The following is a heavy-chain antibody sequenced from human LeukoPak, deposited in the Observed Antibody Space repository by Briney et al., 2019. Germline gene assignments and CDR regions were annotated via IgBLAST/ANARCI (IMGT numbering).Heavy chain of an antibody. CDR1: GGSLSG. CDR2: INRSGST. J-gene: IGHJ3*02. CDR3: ARDYIAAAGTKGAFDI. Sequence: KSSETLSLTCGVYGGSLSGWSWIRQPPGKGLEWIGEINRSGSTNYNPSLKSRVTMSVDTSKNQFSLKLSSVTAADTAVYYCARDYIAAAGTKGAFDIWGQGTMVTVSS. V-gene: IGHV4-34*01. D-gene: IGHD6-13*01.